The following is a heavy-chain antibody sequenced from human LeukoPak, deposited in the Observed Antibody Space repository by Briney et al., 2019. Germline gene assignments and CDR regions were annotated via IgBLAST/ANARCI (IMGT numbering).Heavy chain of an antibody. CDR1: GFTFNTYW. CDR2: INGDGSST. V-gene: IGHV3-74*03. J-gene: IGHJ5*01. Sequence: GGSLRLSCAASGFTFNTYWVHWVRQVPGKGLVWVSRINGDGSSTAYADSVKGRFTISRDNAKNTLYLQMNSLKAEDTAVYYCAREKGSSNYDSWGQGTLVTVSS. CDR3: AREKGSSNYDS. D-gene: IGHD4-11*01.